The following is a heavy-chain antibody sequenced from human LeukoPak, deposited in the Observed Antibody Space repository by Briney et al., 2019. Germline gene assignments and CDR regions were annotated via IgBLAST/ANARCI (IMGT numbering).Heavy chain of an antibody. CDR3: SRNKLVVTGYLPDY. V-gene: IGHV3-49*04. CDR1: GFTYGDYA. Sequence: AGGSLRLSCTTSGFTYGDYAMSWVRQAPGKGREWIGFIRSNAYGGTAEYAASLKDRFSISRDDSKSIAYLHMNSLKTEDTAVYFCSRNKLVVTGYLPDYWGQGTLVTVPA. D-gene: IGHD2-21*02. CDR2: IRSNAYGGTA. J-gene: IGHJ4*02.